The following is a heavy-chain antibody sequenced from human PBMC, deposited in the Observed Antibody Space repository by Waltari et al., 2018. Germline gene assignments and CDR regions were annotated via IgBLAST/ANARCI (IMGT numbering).Heavy chain of an antibody. D-gene: IGHD1-26*01. CDR1: GRTFSSYA. Sequence: QVQLVQSGAEVKKPGSSVKVSCTASGRTFSSYAFSWVRQAPGQGLEGMGGIIPIFGTANYAQKFQGRVTITADESTSTAYMELSSLRSEDTAVYYCARGPPKWELPLDYWGQGTLVTVSS. CDR3: ARGPPKWELPLDY. V-gene: IGHV1-69*01. J-gene: IGHJ4*02. CDR2: IIPIFGTA.